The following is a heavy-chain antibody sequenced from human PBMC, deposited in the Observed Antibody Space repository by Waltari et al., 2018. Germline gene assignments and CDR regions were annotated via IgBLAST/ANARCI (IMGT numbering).Heavy chain of an antibody. D-gene: IGHD2-8*02. V-gene: IGHV4-39*01. J-gene: IGHJ3*02. Sequence: QLQLQESGPGLVKPSETLSLTCTVSGGSISSSSYYWGWIRQPPGKGLEWMGRIYSSGSTYYNPSLKSRVTISVDTSKTQFSRKLGSVTAADTAVYYCARPWGALLAADAFDIWGQGTMVTVSS. CDR3: ARPWGALLAADAFDI. CDR1: GGSISSSSYY. CDR2: IYSSGST.